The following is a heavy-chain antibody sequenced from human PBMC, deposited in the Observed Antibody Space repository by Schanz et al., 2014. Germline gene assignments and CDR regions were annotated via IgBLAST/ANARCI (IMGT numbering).Heavy chain of an antibody. V-gene: IGHV3-21*02. J-gene: IGHJ4*02. D-gene: IGHD3-3*01. Sequence: EVRLVESGGGLVKPGGSLRLSCAASGFTFSSYSMSWVRQAPGKGLGWVSFISSSSDYINYADSVKGRFTISRVDAKNSVHLQMNSLRAEDTAVYFCARDKGGYYPFDYWGQGTLVTVSS. CDR1: GFTFSSYS. CDR2: ISSSSDYI. CDR3: ARDKGGYYPFDY.